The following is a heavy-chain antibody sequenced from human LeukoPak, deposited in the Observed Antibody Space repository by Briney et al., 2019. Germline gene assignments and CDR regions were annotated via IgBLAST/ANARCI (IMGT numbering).Heavy chain of an antibody. CDR1: GYTFTSYG. CDR2: ISAYNGNT. Sequence: ASVKVSCKASGYTFTSYGISWVRQAPGQGLEWMGWISAYNGNTNYAQKLQGRVTMTTDTSTSTAYMELRSLRSDDTAVYYCARLKVVVAATRVSYYYYGMDVWGQGTTVTVSS. CDR3: ARLKVVVAATRVSYYYYGMDV. J-gene: IGHJ6*02. D-gene: IGHD2-15*01. V-gene: IGHV1-18*01.